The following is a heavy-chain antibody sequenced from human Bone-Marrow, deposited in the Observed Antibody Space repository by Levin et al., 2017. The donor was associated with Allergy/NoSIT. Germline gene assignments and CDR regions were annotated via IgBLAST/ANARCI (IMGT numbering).Heavy chain of an antibody. J-gene: IGHJ2*01. V-gene: IGHV3-33*01. Sequence: QAGGSLRLSCAASGFTLSYYGMHWVRQAPGKGLEWVADIWSNGIQEDYLDSVKGRFTISRDISRNTVYLQMNNLRPEDTGIYFCARNDDPTHLTWYFVFWGRGTHVSVSS. D-gene: IGHD2-15*01. CDR2: IWSNGIQE. CDR1: GFTLSYYG. CDR3: ARNDDPTHLTWYFVF.